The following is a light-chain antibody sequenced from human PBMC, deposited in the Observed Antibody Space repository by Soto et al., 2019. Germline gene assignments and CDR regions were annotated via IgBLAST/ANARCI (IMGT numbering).Light chain of an antibody. CDR3: SSYGGSDNLI. J-gene: IGLJ2*01. CDR1: SSDLGGYNY. V-gene: IGLV2-8*01. CDR2: EVR. Sequence: QSALTQPPSASGSPGQSVTISCTGSSSDLGGYNYVSWYQHHPGKAPKLIIYEVRERPSGVPDRFSGSKSGNTASLTVSGLQAEDEADYYCSSYGGSDNLIFGGGTKVTVL.